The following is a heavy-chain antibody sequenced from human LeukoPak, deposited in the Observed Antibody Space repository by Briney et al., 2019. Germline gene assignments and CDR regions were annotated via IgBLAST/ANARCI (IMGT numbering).Heavy chain of an antibody. CDR2: IHYSGST. Sequence: KPSETLSLPCTVSGGSLSRYYWSWIRQPPGKGLEWIGYIHYSGSTNYSPSLKSRVTISVDTSKNHFSLKLNYVNAADKAVDFCGRGSYSGYGSGAFDIWGQGTMGTVSS. D-gene: IGHD3-10*01. J-gene: IGHJ3*02. CDR3: GRGSYSGYGSGAFDI. V-gene: IGHV4-59*08. CDR1: GGSLSRYY.